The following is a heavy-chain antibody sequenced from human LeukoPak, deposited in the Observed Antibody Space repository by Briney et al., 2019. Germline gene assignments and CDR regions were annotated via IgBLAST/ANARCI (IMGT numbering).Heavy chain of an antibody. Sequence: GGSLRLSCAASGFTFSSYSTSWVRQAPGKGLEWVSSISSSSSYIYYADSVKGRFTISRDNAKNSLYLQMNSLRAEDTAVYYCARDHGPRSDYWGQGTLVTVSS. CDR1: GFTFSSYS. J-gene: IGHJ4*02. D-gene: IGHD5-24*01. CDR3: ARDHGPRSDY. CDR2: ISSSSSYI. V-gene: IGHV3-21*01.